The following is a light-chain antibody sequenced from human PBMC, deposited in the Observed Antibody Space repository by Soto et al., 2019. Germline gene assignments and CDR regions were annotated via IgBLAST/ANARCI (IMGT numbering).Light chain of an antibody. CDR1: QSISSY. Sequence: DNQMTQSPSSLSVSVGDRVTITCRASQSISSYLNWYQQKPGKAPKLLIYAASSLQSGVPSRFSGSGSGTDVTLTISSLQPEDFATYYCQQSHSTPYTFGQGTKLEIK. J-gene: IGKJ2*01. CDR2: AAS. V-gene: IGKV1-39*01. CDR3: QQSHSTPYT.